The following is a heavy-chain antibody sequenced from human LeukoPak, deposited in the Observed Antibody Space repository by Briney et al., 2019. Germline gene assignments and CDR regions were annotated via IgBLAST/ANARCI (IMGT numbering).Heavy chain of an antibody. J-gene: IGHJ4*02. Sequence: PGGSLRLSCAASGFIFSIYSMNWVRQAPGKGLEWVSYISISSTTISYADSVRGRFTISSDNAKNSLYLQMNSLRAEDTAVYYCARDTHYSFDYWGQGTLVIVSS. V-gene: IGHV3-48*01. D-gene: IGHD2-21*01. CDR3: ARDTHYSFDY. CDR1: GFIFSIYS. CDR2: ISISSTTI.